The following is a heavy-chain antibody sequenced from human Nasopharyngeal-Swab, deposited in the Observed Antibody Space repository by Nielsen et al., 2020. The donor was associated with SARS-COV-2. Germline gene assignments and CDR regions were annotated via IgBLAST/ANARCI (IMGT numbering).Heavy chain of an antibody. CDR2: IYPGDSDT. CDR1: GYSFTSYW. D-gene: IGHD2-21*01. J-gene: IGHJ5*02. Sequence: GGSLRLSCKGSGYSFTSYWISWVRQMPGKGLEWMGIIYPGDSDTRYSPSFQGQVTISADKSISTAYLQWSSLKASDTAMYYCARHLRRGGDSGGDWFDPWGQGTLVTVSS. CDR3: ARHLRRGGDSGGDWFDP. V-gene: IGHV5-51*01.